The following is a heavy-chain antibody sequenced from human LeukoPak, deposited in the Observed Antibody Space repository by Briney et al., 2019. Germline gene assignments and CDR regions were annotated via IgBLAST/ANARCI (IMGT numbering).Heavy chain of an antibody. D-gene: IGHD3-9*01. Sequence: GGSLRLSCAASGFTVSSNYMSWVRQAPGKGLEWVSVIYSGGSTYYADSVKGRFTISRDNSKNTLYLQMNGLRAEDTAVYYCARAERYDILTGYYRDYWGQGTLVTVSS. J-gene: IGHJ4*02. CDR1: GFTVSSNY. CDR2: IYSGGST. V-gene: IGHV3-66*02. CDR3: ARAERYDILTGYYRDY.